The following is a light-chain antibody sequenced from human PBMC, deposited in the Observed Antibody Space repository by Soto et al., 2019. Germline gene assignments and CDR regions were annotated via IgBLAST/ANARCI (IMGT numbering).Light chain of an antibody. V-gene: IGKV3-11*01. Sequence: DIQMTQSPSTLSASLGERATISCRASQSVTNSLAWYQQKPGQAPRLLVYDASNRDTGIPTRFSGSGSGTEFTLTISSLQHDDFAAYYCHQHNSCSPAFGQGTKVDIK. J-gene: IGKJ1*01. CDR2: DAS. CDR3: HQHNSCSPA. CDR1: QSVTNS.